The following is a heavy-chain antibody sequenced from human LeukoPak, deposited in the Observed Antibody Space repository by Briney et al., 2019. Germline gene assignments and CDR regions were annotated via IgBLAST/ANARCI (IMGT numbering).Heavy chain of an antibody. V-gene: IGHV4-31*03. CDR3: ARDQDSSGGPDAFDI. D-gene: IGHD3-22*01. CDR1: GGSISSGGYS. Sequence: SETLSLTCTVSGGSISSGGYSWSWIRQHPGKGLEWIGYIYYSGSTYYNPSLKSRVTISVDTSKNQFSLKLSSVTAADTAVYYCARDQDSSGGPDAFDIWGQGTMVTVSS. J-gene: IGHJ3*02. CDR2: IYYSGST.